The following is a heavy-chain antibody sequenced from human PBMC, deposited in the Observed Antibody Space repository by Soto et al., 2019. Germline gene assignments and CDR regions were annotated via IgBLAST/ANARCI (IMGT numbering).Heavy chain of an antibody. J-gene: IGHJ4*02. CDR2: IYYTEGT. Sequence: QLQLQESGPGLVKPSETLSLTCTVSGGSISSSNYYWAWIRQPPGTGLEWIGNIYYTEGTYYNPSLKSRVTISVDTSENQVSLKLFSVTAADTALYYCVSAATWELLFDYWGQGIQVTVSS. CDR1: GGSISSSNYY. V-gene: IGHV4-39*01. D-gene: IGHD1-26*01. CDR3: VSAATWELLFDY.